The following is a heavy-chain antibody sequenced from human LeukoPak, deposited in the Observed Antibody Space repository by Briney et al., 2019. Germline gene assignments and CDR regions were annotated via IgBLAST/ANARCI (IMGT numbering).Heavy chain of an antibody. J-gene: IGHJ4*02. CDR3: ATVFGILRSGWRFDY. D-gene: IGHD6-19*01. Sequence: ASVKVSCKVSGYTLTELSMHWVRQAPGKGLEWMGGFDPEDGETIYAQKFQGRVTMTEDTSTDTAYMELSSLRSEDTAVYYCATVFGILRSGWRFDYWGQGTLVTVSS. V-gene: IGHV1-24*01. CDR1: GYTLTELS. CDR2: FDPEDGET.